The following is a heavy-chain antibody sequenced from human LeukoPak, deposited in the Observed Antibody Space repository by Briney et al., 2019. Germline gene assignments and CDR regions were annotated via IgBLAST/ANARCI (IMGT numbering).Heavy chain of an antibody. CDR3: ARDQAAAGWFDP. D-gene: IGHD6-13*01. CDR1: GGSFSGYY. J-gene: IGHJ5*02. Sequence: PSETLSLTRAVYGGSFSGYYWSWIRQPPGKGLEWIGEINHSGSTNYNPSLKSRVTISVDTSKNQFSLKLSSVTAADTAVYYCARDQAAAGWFDPWGQGTLVTVSS. V-gene: IGHV4-34*01. CDR2: INHSGST.